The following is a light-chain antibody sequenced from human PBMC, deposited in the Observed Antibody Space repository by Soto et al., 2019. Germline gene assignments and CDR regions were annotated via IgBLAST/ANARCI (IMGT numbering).Light chain of an antibody. CDR2: EVS. CDR3: SSFAAINNFVYV. J-gene: IGLJ1*01. CDR1: SSDVGGYNY. V-gene: IGLV2-8*01. Sequence: QSALTQPPSASGSPGQSVTISCTGTSSDVGGYNYVSWYQQHPGKAPKLMIYEVSKRPSGVPDRFSGSKSGNTASLTVSGLQAEDEADYYCSSFAAINNFVYVFGTGTKLTVL.